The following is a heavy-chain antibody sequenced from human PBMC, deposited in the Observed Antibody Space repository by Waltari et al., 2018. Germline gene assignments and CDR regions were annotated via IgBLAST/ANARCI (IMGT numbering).Heavy chain of an antibody. V-gene: IGHV3-74*01. J-gene: IGHJ6*03. CDR2: INSDGGST. CDR3: ARTYYYDSSGYTLYYYYMDV. D-gene: IGHD3-22*01. CDR1: GFTFSSYW. Sequence: EVQLVESGGGLVQPGGSLRLSCAASGFTFSSYWMYWVRQAPGKGLVWVSRINSDGGSTSYAESVKGRFTNSRDNAKNTLYLQRNSLRAEDTAVYYCARTYYYDSSGYTLYYYYMDVWGKGTTVTVSS.